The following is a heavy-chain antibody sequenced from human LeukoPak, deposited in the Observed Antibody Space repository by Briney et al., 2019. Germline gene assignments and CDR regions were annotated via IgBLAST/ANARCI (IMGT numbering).Heavy chain of an antibody. V-gene: IGHV3-20*04. CDR3: ARAGIIVVPAAMRGYYYYMDV. CDR2: INWNGGST. Sequence: GGSLRLSCAASGFTFDDYGMSRVRQAPGKGLEWVSGINWNGGSTGYADSVKGRFTISRDNAKNSLYLQMNSLRAEDTALYYCARAGIIVVPAAMRGYYYYMDVWGKGATVTVSS. J-gene: IGHJ6*03. D-gene: IGHD2-2*01. CDR1: GFTFDDYG.